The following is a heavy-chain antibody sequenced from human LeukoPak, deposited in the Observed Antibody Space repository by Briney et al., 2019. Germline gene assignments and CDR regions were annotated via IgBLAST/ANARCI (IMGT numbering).Heavy chain of an antibody. Sequence: SETLSLTCTVSNGSISSYYWSWIRQPPGKGLEWIGYIYYSGSTNYNPSLKSRVTISVDTSKNQFSLKLSSVTAADTAVYYCARGFRYSSSWFDYWGQGTLVTVSS. V-gene: IGHV4-59*12. CDR2: IYYSGST. CDR3: ARGFRYSSSWFDY. CDR1: NGSISSYY. J-gene: IGHJ4*02. D-gene: IGHD6-13*01.